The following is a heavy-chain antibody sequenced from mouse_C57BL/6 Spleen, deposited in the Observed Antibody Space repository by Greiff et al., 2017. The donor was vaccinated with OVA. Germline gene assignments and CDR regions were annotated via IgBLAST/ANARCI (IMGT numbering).Heavy chain of an antibody. CDR2: IYPGDGDT. V-gene: IGHV1-82*01. CDR1: GYAFSSSW. Sequence: QVQLQQSGPELVKPGASVKISCKASGYAFSSSWMNWVKRRPGKGLEWIGRIYPGDGDTNYNGKFTGKATLTADKSSITAYMQLSSLTSEDSAVYFCARDSSGYGAMDYWGQGTSVTVSS. CDR3: ARDSSGYGAMDY. D-gene: IGHD3-2*02. J-gene: IGHJ4*01.